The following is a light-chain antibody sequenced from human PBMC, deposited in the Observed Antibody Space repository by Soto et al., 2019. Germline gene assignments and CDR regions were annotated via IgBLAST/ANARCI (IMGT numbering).Light chain of an antibody. V-gene: IGKV1-5*01. CDR2: DAS. CDR1: QSLSTW. CDR3: QQYNSYST. Sequence: DIQMTQSPSTLSASVGDRVTLTCRASQSLSTWLAWYQLKPGKAPKLGIYDASSLEGGVPSRLSGSGSGTEFTLTISSLQPEDFASYYCQQYNSYSTFGQGTKVDIK. J-gene: IGKJ1*01.